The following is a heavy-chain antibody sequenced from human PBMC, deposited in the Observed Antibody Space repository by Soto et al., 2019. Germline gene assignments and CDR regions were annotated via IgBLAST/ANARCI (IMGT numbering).Heavy chain of an antibody. Sequence: QVQLQESGPGLVKPSETLSLTCTVSGGSISSYYWSWIRQPPGKGLEWIGYFFYSGSTDYNHSLKSRDTISVATSKTQFSLQLNSVTAADTDVYYCASGSYPSNYYWGQGTLVTVSS. CDR2: FFYSGST. CDR1: GGSISSYY. D-gene: IGHD2-15*01. V-gene: IGHV4-59*01. CDR3: ASGSYPSNYY. J-gene: IGHJ4*02.